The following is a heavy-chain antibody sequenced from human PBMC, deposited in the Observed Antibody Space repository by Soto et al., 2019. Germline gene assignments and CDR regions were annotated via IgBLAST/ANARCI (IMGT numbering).Heavy chain of an antibody. CDR2: ISAHNGAT. J-gene: IGHJ5*02. CDR1: GYTFTSYG. CDR3: ARRPDCSSTSCYTEWFDP. Sequence: QVQLVQSGSEVKKPGASVKVSCKASGYTFTSYGINWVRQAPGQGFEWLGWISAHNGATNYAQKLQCRAALTTDTSTSTAYMELRSLRSDDTAIYYCARRPDCSSTSCYTEWFDPWGQGTLVTVSS. D-gene: IGHD2-2*02. V-gene: IGHV1-18*01.